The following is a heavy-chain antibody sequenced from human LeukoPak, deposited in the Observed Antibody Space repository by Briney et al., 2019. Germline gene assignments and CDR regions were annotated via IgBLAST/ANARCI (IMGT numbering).Heavy chain of an antibody. D-gene: IGHD2-21*01. V-gene: IGHV4-34*01. J-gene: IGHJ5*02. CDR1: GGSFSGYY. CDR2: INHSGST. CDR3: ARHSAYSGTLNWFDP. Sequence: SETLSLTCAVYGGSFSGYYWSWIRQPPGKGLEWIGEINHSGSTNYNPSLKSRVTISVDTSKNQFSLKLSSVTAADTALYYCARHSAYSGTLNWFDPWGQGTLVTVSS.